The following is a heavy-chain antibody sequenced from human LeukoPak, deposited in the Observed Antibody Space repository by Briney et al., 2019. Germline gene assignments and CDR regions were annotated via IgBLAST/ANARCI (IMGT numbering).Heavy chain of an antibody. CDR2: ISGSGGST. D-gene: IGHD3-3*01. V-gene: IGHV3-23*01. Sequence: GGSLRLSCTASGFTFGDYAMTWIRQAPGKGLEWVSAISGSGGSTYYADSVKGRFTISRDNSKNTLYLQMNSLRAEDTAVYYCANLGVVTNFDYWGQGTLVTVSS. CDR1: GFTFGDYA. J-gene: IGHJ4*02. CDR3: ANLGVVTNFDY.